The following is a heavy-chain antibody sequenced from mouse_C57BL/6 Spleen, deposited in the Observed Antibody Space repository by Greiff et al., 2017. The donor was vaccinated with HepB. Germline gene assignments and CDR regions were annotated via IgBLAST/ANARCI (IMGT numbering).Heavy chain of an antibody. D-gene: IGHD3-2*02. CDR3: ARQDSSGYVWFAY. J-gene: IGHJ3*01. Sequence: QVHVKQPGAELVKPGASVKMSCKASGYTFTSYWITWVKQRPGQGLEWIGDIYPGSGSTNYNEKFKSKATLTVDTSSSTAYMQLSSLTSEDSAVYYCARQDSSGYVWFAYWGQGTLVTVSA. V-gene: IGHV1-55*01. CDR1: GYTFTSYW. CDR2: IYPGSGST.